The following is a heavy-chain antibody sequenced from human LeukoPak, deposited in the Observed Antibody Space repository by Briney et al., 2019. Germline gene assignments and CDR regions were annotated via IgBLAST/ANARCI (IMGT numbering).Heavy chain of an antibody. CDR1: GFTFSNYA. CDR3: AKPTGSYPSNPFDY. Sequence: PGGSLRLSCAASGFTFSNYAMNWVRQAPGKGLEWVSGISGGGEGTFYADSVKGRFTISRDISKSTLFLQMNSLRVEDTAVYYCAKPTGSYPSNPFDYWGQGTLVTVSS. J-gene: IGHJ4*02. V-gene: IGHV3-23*01. D-gene: IGHD1-26*01. CDR2: ISGGGEGT.